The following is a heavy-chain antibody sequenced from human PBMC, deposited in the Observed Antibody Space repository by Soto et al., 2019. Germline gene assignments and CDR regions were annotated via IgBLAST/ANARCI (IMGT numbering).Heavy chain of an antibody. D-gene: IGHD4-17*01. CDR1: GFTFSSYG. Sequence: GGSLRLSCAASGFTFSSYGMHWVRQAPGKGLEWVALISYDGSNKFYADSMKGRFTISRDNSKNTVYLQMNGLRTEDAAVYYCAVPSVTTNAPYYFDFRAQRTLVTVSS. J-gene: IGHJ4*02. CDR2: ISYDGSNK. CDR3: AVPSVTTNAPYYFDF. V-gene: IGHV3-30*03.